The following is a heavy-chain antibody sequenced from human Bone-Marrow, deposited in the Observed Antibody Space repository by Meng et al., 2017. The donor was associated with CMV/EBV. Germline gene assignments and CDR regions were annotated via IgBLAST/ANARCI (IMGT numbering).Heavy chain of an antibody. CDR1: GYTFTGYY. D-gene: IGHD2-2*01. Sequence: SVKVSCKASGYTFTGYYMHWVRQAPGQGLEWMGGIIPILGIANYAQKFQGRVTITADKSTSTAYMELSSLRSEDTAVYYCAREGIPPESPGDAFDIWGQGTMVTVSS. CDR2: IIPILGIA. J-gene: IGHJ3*02. CDR3: AREGIPPESPGDAFDI. V-gene: IGHV1-69*10.